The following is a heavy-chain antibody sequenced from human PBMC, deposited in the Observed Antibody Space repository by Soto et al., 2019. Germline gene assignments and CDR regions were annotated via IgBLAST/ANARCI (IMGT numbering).Heavy chain of an antibody. D-gene: IGHD2-21*01. J-gene: IGHJ4*02. Sequence: PGGSLRLSCVASGFVFSDYAMSWVRQAPGKGLEWVSAISAGGDTYYAGSVKGRFTVSRANSKNTLYLQMNSLRAKGTAIYYCANVPIWCGGSSCYTEGFDSWGQGTLVTVSS. CDR3: ANVPIWCGGSSCYTEGFDS. V-gene: IGHV3-23*01. CDR1: GFVFSDYA. CDR2: ISAGGDT.